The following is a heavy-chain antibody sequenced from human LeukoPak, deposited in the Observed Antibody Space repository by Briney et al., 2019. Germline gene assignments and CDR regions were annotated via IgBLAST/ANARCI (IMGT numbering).Heavy chain of an antibody. Sequence: SETLSLTCGVYGGSFSDYSWSWTRQPPGKGLEWIGEINHSGNTNYNPSLKSRVTISVGTSKKQFSLKLRSVTAADTAVYYCARGPSKGSKTYYYYYYMDVWGQGTTVTVSS. CDR3: ARGPSKGSKTYYYYYYMDV. CDR1: GGSFSDYS. J-gene: IGHJ6*03. CDR2: INHSGNT. V-gene: IGHV4-34*01.